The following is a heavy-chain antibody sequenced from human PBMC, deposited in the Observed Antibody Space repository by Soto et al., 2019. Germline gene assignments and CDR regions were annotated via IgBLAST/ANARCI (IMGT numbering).Heavy chain of an antibody. CDR3: ARASIAARTRSFDY. V-gene: IGHV3-7*04. Sequence: PGGSLRLSCAASGFTFSSYWMSWVRQAPGKGLEWVANIKQDGSEKYYVDSVKGRFTISRDNAKNSLYLQMNSLRAEDTAVYYCARASIAARTRSFDYWGQGTLVTVSS. CDR1: GFTFSSYW. CDR2: IKQDGSEK. D-gene: IGHD6-6*01. J-gene: IGHJ4*02.